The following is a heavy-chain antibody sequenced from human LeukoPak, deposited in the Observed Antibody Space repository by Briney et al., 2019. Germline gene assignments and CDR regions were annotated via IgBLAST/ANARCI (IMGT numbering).Heavy chain of an antibody. D-gene: IGHD3-9*01. Sequence: PGRSLRLSCAASGFTFDVYAMHWVRQAPGKGLEWVSGISWNSGSIGYADSVKGRFTISRDNAKNSLYLQMNSLRAEDTALYYCAKGVPPGYDILTGPIDYWGQGTLVTVSS. J-gene: IGHJ4*02. CDR1: GFTFDVYA. CDR3: AKGVPPGYDILTGPIDY. CDR2: ISWNSGSI. V-gene: IGHV3-9*01.